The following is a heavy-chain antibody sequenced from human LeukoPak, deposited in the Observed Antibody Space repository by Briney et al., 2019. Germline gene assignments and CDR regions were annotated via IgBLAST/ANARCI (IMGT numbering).Heavy chain of an antibody. CDR3: AKPPDSGYSYGGPLDY. CDR1: GFTFSTYG. CDR2: IRYDGTNK. V-gene: IGHV3-30*02. J-gene: IGHJ4*02. Sequence: GGSLRLSCAAYGFTFSTYGMHWVRQAPGKGLEWVAFIRYDGTNKYYADSVKGRFTISRDNSKNTLYLQMNGLRVEDTAVYYCAKPPDSGYSYGGPLDYWGQGTLVTVPS. D-gene: IGHD5-18*01.